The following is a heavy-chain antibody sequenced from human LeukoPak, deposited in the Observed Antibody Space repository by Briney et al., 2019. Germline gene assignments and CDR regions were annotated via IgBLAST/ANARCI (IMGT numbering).Heavy chain of an antibody. CDR2: IYYSGST. CDR1: GVSISSYY. Sequence: SETLSLTCTVSGVSISSYYWSWIRQPPGKGLELIGYIYYSGSTNYNPSLKSRVTISVDTSKNQFSLKLSSVTAADTAVYYCARVLGYDSYGMDVWGQGTTVTVSS. J-gene: IGHJ6*02. CDR3: ARVLGYDSYGMDV. V-gene: IGHV4-59*01.